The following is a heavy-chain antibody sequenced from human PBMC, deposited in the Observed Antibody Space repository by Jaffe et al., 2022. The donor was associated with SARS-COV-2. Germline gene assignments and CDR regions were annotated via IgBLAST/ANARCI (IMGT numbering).Heavy chain of an antibody. Sequence: QVQLVESGGGVVQPGRSLRLSCAASGFTFSSYGMHWVRQAPGKGLEWVAVISYDGSNKYYADSVKGRFTISRDNSKNTLYLQMNSLRAEDTAVYYCAKDHEYYYYYYGMDVWGQGTTVTVSS. CDR2: ISYDGSNK. CDR1: GFTFSSYG. CDR3: AKDHEYYYYYYGMDV. J-gene: IGHJ6*02. V-gene: IGHV3-30*18.